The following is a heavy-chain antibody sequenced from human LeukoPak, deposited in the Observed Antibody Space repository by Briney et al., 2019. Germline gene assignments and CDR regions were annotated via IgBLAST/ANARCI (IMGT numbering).Heavy chain of an antibody. Sequence: SGPTLVKPTQTLTLTCTFSGFSLSTSGVGMGWIRQPPGKALEWLALIYWNDDKCYSPSLKSRPTITKDTSKNQAVLTMTNMDPVTTATYYCAHAITDFWSGYYLPPDYWGQGTLVTVSS. CDR1: GFSLSTSGVG. D-gene: IGHD3-3*01. CDR3: AHAITDFWSGYYLPPDY. CDR2: IYWNDDK. V-gene: IGHV2-5*01. J-gene: IGHJ4*02.